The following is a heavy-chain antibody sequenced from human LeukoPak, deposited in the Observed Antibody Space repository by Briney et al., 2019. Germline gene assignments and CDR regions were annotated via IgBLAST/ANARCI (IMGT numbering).Heavy chain of an antibody. CDR3: ATYTNWVAGDI. CDR1: GLTFSDSW. V-gene: IGHV3-7*01. J-gene: IGHJ6*02. CDR2: IRDDGSQK. D-gene: IGHD7-27*01. Sequence: GGSLRLSCVASGLTFSDSWMSWVRQAPGKGLEWMADIRDDGSQKEYLDSEKGRFAISRDNAKNSLYLQMDRLRAEDTAVYYCATYTNWVAGDIWGQGTTVSVSS.